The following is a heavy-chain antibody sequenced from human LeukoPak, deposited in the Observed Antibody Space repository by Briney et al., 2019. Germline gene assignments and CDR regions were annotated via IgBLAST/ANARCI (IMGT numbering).Heavy chain of an antibody. CDR2: IGGRGGST. J-gene: IGHJ5*02. V-gene: IGHV3-23*01. CDR3: GKEGGA. D-gene: IGHD3-16*01. CDR1: GFTFSSFT. Sequence: PGGSLRLSCAASGFTFSSFTMTWVRQAPGKGLEWVSAIGGRGGSTYYADSLEGRFTIARDNSKDMVYLQMNSLKAEDTAIYYCGKEGGAWGQGTKVTVSS.